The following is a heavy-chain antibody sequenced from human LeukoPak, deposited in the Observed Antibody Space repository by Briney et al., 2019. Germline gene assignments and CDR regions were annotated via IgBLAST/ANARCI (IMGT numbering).Heavy chain of an antibody. V-gene: IGHV3-66*01. CDR3: ARGLLLRYFDWLFDAHDY. Sequence: GGSLRLSCAASGFTVSDNFMSWVRQAPGKGLEWVSIIYSDDSTYYADSVKGRFTISRDNAKNSLYLQMNSLRAEDTAVYYCARGLLLRYFDWLFDAHDYWGQGTLVTVSS. CDR2: IYSDDST. J-gene: IGHJ4*02. CDR1: GFTVSDNF. D-gene: IGHD3-9*01.